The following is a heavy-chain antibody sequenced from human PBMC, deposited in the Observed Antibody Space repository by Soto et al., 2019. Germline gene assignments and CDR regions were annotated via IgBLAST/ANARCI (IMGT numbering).Heavy chain of an antibody. D-gene: IGHD3-22*01. J-gene: IGHJ4*02. CDR3: ASQHYYDSSGYYVVY. Sequence: SETLSLTCVVSGGSISSTNWWTWVRQTPGKGLEWIGKIYYTGSTNYNPSLKNRVTISLDKSKNQFSLKLTSVTATDTAVYYCASQHYYDSSGYYVVYWGQGTLVTVSS. V-gene: IGHV4-4*02. CDR2: IYYTGST. CDR1: GGSISSTNW.